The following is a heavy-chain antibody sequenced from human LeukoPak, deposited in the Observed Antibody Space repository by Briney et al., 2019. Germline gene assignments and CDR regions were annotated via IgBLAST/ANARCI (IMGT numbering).Heavy chain of an antibody. CDR3: VREGLRPYLDY. J-gene: IGHJ4*02. Sequence: PGGSLRLSCAASGFTFNTYPMSWVRQAPGKGLEWVSAITGSGSNTYYADSVKGRFTISRDNSKNTLYLLMNSLRGEDTAVYYCVREGLRPYLDYWGQGTLVTVSS. CDR2: ITGSGSNT. CDR1: GFTFNTYP. V-gene: IGHV3-23*01.